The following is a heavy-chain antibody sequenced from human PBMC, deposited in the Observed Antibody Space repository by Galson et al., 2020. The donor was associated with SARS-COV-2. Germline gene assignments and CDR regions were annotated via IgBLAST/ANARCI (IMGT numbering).Heavy chain of an antibody. Sequence: TGGSLRLSCAASGFTFSSYAMHWVRQAPGKGLEWVAVISYDGSNKYYADSVKGRFTISRDNSKNTLYLQMNSLRAEDTAVYYCARDSVSYLVHWGQGTLVTVSS. D-gene: IGHD1-26*01. CDR1: GFTFSSYA. CDR2: ISYDGSNK. CDR3: ARDSVSYLVH. V-gene: IGHV3-30-3*01. J-gene: IGHJ4*02.